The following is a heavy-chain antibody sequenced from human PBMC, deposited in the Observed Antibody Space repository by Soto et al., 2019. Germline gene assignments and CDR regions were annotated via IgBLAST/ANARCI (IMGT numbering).Heavy chain of an antibody. V-gene: IGHV5-51*01. D-gene: IGHD4-17*01. CDR3: ARGQDYDDLVGYYHYGMDV. Sequence: PGESLKISCKGSGYSFTSYWIGWVRQMPGKGLEWMGIIYPGDSDTRYSPSFQGQVTISADKSISTAYLQWSSLKASDTAMYYCARGQDYDDLVGYYHYGMDVWGQGTTVTVSS. CDR1: GYSFTSYW. J-gene: IGHJ6*02. CDR2: IYPGDSDT.